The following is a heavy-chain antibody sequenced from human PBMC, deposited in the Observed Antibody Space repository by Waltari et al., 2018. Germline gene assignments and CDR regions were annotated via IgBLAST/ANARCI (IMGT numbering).Heavy chain of an antibody. Sequence: EVQVVESGGGLVQPGRSLRLSCAASGFTFDDYSMHWVRQAPGKGLEWVSGISWNSGSLGYADSVKGRFTISRDNAKNSLYLQMNSLRAEDMALYYCAKGHISNDFWSGSLDFWGQGTLVTVSS. CDR3: AKGHISNDFWSGSLDF. CDR1: GFTFDDYS. D-gene: IGHD3-3*01. CDR2: ISWNSGSL. V-gene: IGHV3-9*03. J-gene: IGHJ4*02.